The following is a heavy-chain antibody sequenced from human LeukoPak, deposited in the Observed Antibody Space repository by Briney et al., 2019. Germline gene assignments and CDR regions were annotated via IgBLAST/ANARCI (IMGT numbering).Heavy chain of an antibody. V-gene: IGHV3-30-3*01. Sequence: GGSLRLSCAASGFTFSSYAMHWVRLAPGKGLEWVAVISYDGSNKYYADSVKGRFTISRDNSKNTLYLQMNSLRAEDTAVYYCARDLKLEWFGELLFSYYYGMDVWGQGTTVTVSS. CDR3: ARDLKLEWFGELLFSYYYGMDV. D-gene: IGHD3-10*01. CDR2: ISYDGSNK. CDR1: GFTFSSYA. J-gene: IGHJ6*02.